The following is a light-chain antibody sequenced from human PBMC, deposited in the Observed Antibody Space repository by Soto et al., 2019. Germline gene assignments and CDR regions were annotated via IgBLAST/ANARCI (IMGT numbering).Light chain of an antibody. V-gene: IGLV7-46*01. CDR1: LEPFPGGHY. Sequence: QAVVIREPSLLVSPGGQVPLTLASSLEPFPGGHYPYWFQQKPGQAPRTLIYDTSNKHSWTPARFSGSLLGGKAALTLSGAQPEDEAEYYCLLSYSGVRPVVFGGGTKLTVL. J-gene: IGLJ2*01. CDR3: LLSYSGVRPVV. CDR2: DTS.